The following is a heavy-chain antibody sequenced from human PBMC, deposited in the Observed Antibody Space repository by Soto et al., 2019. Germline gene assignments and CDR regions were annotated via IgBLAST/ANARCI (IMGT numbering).Heavy chain of an antibody. D-gene: IGHD6-19*01. CDR2: VSASGRQT. J-gene: IGHJ3*01. CDR1: AFSFSNYP. Sequence: QLLESGGGLVQPGGSLRLSCAAAAFSFSNYPMNWVRQAPGKGLEWISIVSASGRQTYYADSVKGRFTISRDNSKNTLYLEVNRLRDDETAVYYCAKDIEKWVGAFDLWGHGAQVIVSS. V-gene: IGHV3-23*01. CDR3: AKDIEKWVGAFDL.